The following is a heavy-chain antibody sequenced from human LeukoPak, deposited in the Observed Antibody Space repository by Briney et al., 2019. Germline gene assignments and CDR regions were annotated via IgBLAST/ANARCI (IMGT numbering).Heavy chain of an antibody. CDR3: AREPRITMIVVAPDAFDI. CDR2: FDPEDGET. D-gene: IGHD3-22*01. V-gene: IGHV1-24*01. J-gene: IGHJ3*02. CDR1: GYTLTELS. Sequence: ASVKVSCKVSGYTLTELSMHWVRQAPGKGLEWMGGFDPEDGETIYAQKFQGRVTMTEDTSTDTAYMELSSLRSEDTAVYYCAREPRITMIVVAPDAFDIWGQGTMVTVSS.